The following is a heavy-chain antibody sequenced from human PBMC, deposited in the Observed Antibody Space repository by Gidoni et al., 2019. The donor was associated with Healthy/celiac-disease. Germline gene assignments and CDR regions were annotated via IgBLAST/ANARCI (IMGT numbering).Heavy chain of an antibody. J-gene: IGHJ6*02. CDR3: ARKRDYYYYGMDV. V-gene: IGHV4-59*08. CDR1: GGSISSYY. CDR2: IYYSGRT. Sequence: QVQLPESGPGLAKPWESLSITSTVSGGSISSYYWSWIRQPPGKGLVWIGDIYYSGRTNYTPSLKSLVTRSVDTSKNQFSLKLSSVTAADTAVYYCARKRDYYYYGMDVWGQGTTVTVSS.